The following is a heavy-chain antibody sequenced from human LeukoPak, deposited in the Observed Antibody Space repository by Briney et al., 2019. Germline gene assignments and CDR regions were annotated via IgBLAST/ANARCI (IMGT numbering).Heavy chain of an antibody. CDR1: GGTFSSYA. J-gene: IGHJ4*02. CDR3: ASSKKGTGPEIFGVVIDYFDY. V-gene: IGHV1-69*05. CDR2: IIPIFGTA. D-gene: IGHD3-3*01. Sequence: ASVKVSCKASGGTFSSYAISWVRQAPGQGLEWMGGIIPIFGTANYAQKFQGRVTITTDESTSTAYMELSSLRSEDTAVYYCASSKKGTGPEIFGVVIDYFDYWGQGTLVTVSS.